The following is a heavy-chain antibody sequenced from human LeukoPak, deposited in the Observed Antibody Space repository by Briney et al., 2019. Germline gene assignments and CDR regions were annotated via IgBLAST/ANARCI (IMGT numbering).Heavy chain of an antibody. V-gene: IGHV3-11*04. CDR3: ARDNRRYSSSSVVTG. CDR1: GFTFSDYY. J-gene: IGHJ4*02. Sequence: GGSLRLSCAASGFTFSDYYMSWIRQAPGKGLEWVSYISSSGSTIHYADSVKGRFTISRDNAKNSLYLQMNSLRAEDTAVYYCARDNRRYSSSSVVTGWGQGTLVTVSS. D-gene: IGHD6-6*01. CDR2: ISSSGSTI.